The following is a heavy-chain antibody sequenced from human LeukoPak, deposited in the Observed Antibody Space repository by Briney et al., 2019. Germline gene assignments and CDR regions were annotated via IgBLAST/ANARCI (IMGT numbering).Heavy chain of an antibody. V-gene: IGHV3-11*01. CDR3: ATDIVATSGDY. D-gene: IGHD5-12*01. Sequence: GGSLRLSCAASGFSFTDYYKSWIRQAPGKGLEWVSYISSSGGAIYYADSVRGRFTISRDNARNSMFLQMDGLRAEDTAMYYCATDIVATSGDYWGQGTLVTVSS. CDR1: GFSFTDYY. CDR2: ISSSGGAI. J-gene: IGHJ4*02.